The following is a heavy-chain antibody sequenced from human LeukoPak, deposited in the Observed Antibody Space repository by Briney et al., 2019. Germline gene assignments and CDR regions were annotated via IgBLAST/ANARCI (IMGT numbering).Heavy chain of an antibody. CDR1: GGSLSSHY. Sequence: SETLSLTCTVSGGSLSSHYWSWVRQPPGKGLEWIGYTYYSGSTNYNPSLKSRVTISVDTSKNQFSLKLSSVTAADTAVYYCARAVVIAAVDFWSGYYRSGWFDPWGQGTLVTVSS. V-gene: IGHV4-59*11. CDR3: ARAVVIAAVDFWSGYYRSGWFDP. CDR2: TYYSGST. J-gene: IGHJ5*02. D-gene: IGHD3-3*01.